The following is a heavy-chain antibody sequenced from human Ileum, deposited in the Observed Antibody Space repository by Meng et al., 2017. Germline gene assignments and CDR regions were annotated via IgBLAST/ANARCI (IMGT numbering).Heavy chain of an antibody. Sequence: QGARQGLGQGLGNRPGPRSVPCASFGTSNITYSWRTWLRQTPQKGMEWIGEIYNSGRTNYNPSLTSRVTMSVNKSKKQNPLNLSSVTAADTDVYYCESSGDNSGFYLGYWGPGILVTVSS. CDR3: ESSGDNSGFYLGY. D-gene: IGHD3-22*01. CDR1: GTSNITYSW. J-gene: IGHJ4*02. CDR2: IYNSGRT. V-gene: IGHV4-4*03.